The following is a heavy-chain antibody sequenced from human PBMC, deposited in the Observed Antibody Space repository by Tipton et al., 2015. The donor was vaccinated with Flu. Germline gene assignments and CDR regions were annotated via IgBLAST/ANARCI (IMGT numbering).Heavy chain of an antibody. CDR3: ARQHITARHFDF. CDR2: IYHSGST. D-gene: IGHD6-6*01. J-gene: IGHJ4*02. V-gene: IGHV4-38-2*01. Sequence: TLSLTCSVSDYSISSDYYWGWIRQPPGKGLEWIGTIYHSGSTYYNPSLKSRVTISVDTSKNQFSLKVGSVTAADTAVYFCARQHITARHFDFWGQGSLVTVSS. CDR1: DYSISSDYY.